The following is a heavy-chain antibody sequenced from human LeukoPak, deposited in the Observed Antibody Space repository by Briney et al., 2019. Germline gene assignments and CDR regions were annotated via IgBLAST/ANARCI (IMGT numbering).Heavy chain of an antibody. D-gene: IGHD6-19*01. V-gene: IGHV4-34*01. CDR3: ARFGSGWHYFDY. J-gene: IGHJ4*02. Sequence: QSSETLSLTCTVSGGSISSYYWSWIRQPPGKGLEWIGEINHSGSTNYNPSLKSRVTISVDTSKNQFSLKLSSVTAADTAVYYCARFGSGWHYFDYWGQGTLVTVSS. CDR1: GGSISSYY. CDR2: INHSGST.